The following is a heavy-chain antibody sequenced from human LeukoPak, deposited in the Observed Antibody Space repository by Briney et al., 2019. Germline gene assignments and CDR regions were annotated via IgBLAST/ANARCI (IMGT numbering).Heavy chain of an antibody. CDR2: MKQDGSEK. V-gene: IGHV3-7*01. Sequence: SLRLYCSASGFTFISYWMSWVRQAPGKGLEWVANMKQDGSEKYYVDSVKGRFTISRDNAEKSLYLQMNSLRVEDTAVYYCARDDGMRTVDYWGQGTLVTVA. J-gene: IGHJ4*02. CDR3: ARDDGMRTVDY. CDR1: GFTFISYW. D-gene: IGHD1-14*01.